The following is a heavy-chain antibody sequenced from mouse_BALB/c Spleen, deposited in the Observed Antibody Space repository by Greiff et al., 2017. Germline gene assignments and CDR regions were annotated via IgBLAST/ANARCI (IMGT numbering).Heavy chain of an antibody. CDR2: IYPGNSDT. J-gene: IGHJ4*01. V-gene: IGHV1-5*01. D-gene: IGHD1-1*01. CDR3: TRRYYADLYYAMDY. Sequence: VQLQQSGTVLARPGASVKMSCKASGYSFTSYWMHWVKQRPGQGLEWIGAIYPGNSDTSYNQKFKGKAKLTAVTSASTAYMELSSLTNEDSAVYYCTRRYYADLYYAMDYWGQGTSVTVSS. CDR1: GYSFTSYW.